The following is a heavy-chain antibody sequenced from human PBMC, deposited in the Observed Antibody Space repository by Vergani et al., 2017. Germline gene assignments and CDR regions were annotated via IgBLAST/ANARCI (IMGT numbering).Heavy chain of an antibody. CDR3: ASATPDCSSTSCYGGDAFDI. V-gene: IGHV1-18*01. D-gene: IGHD2-2*01. CDR1: GYTFTSYG. Sequence: QVQLVQSGAEVKKPGASVKVSCKASGYTFTSYGISWVRQAPGQGLEWMGWISAYNGNTNYAQKFQGRVTITADESTSTAYMELSSLRSEDTAGYYCASATPDCSSTSCYGGDAFDIWGQGTMVTVSS. CDR2: ISAYNGNT. J-gene: IGHJ3*02.